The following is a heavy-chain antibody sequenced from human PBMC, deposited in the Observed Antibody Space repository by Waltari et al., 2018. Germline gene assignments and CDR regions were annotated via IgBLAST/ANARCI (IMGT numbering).Heavy chain of an antibody. CDR3: AREGGSFGIHDAFDI. V-gene: IGHV3-30-3*01. D-gene: IGHD2-15*01. CDR1: GFTFSSYA. Sequence: QVQLVESGGGVVQPGRSLRLSCAASGFTFSSYAMQWVRQAPGKGLEWVAVISYDGSNKYYADSVKGRFTISRDNSKNTLYLQMNSLRAEDTAVYYCAREGGSFGIHDAFDIWGQGTMVTVSS. CDR2: ISYDGSNK. J-gene: IGHJ3*02.